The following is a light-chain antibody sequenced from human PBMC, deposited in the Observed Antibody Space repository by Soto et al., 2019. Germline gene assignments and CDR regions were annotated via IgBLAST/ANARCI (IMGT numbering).Light chain of an antibody. CDR1: SGDVGGQNY. Sequence: QSALTQPPSASGSPGQSVAISCTGTSGDVGGQNYVSWYQQHPGKAPKLIIYAVTERPSGVPDRFSGSKSGNTASLTVSGLQTEDEADYYCSSHAGNNNYVFGTGTKVTV. CDR3: SSHAGNNNYV. CDR2: AVT. J-gene: IGLJ1*01. V-gene: IGLV2-8*01.